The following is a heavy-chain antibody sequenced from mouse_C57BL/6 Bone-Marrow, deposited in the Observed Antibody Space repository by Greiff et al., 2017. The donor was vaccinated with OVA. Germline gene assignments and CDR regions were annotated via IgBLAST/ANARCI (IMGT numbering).Heavy chain of an antibody. Sequence: VKLMESGPELVKPGASVKISCKASGYAFSSSWMNWVKQRPGKGLEWIGRIYPGDGDTNYNGKFKGKATLTADKSSSTAYMQLSSLTSEDSAVYFCARSYYGSRDYAMDYWGQGTSVTVSS. CDR3: ARSYYGSRDYAMDY. CDR1: GYAFSSSW. J-gene: IGHJ4*01. D-gene: IGHD1-1*01. V-gene: IGHV1-82*01. CDR2: IYPGDGDT.